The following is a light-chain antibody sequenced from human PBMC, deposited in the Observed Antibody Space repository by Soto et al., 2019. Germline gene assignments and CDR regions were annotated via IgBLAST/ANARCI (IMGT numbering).Light chain of an antibody. CDR1: QSIVTY. J-gene: IGKJ2*01. CDR3: QQSYNSPHT. V-gene: IGKV1-39*01. Sequence: DIQMTQSPSSLSASIGDRVTITCRASQSIVTYLNWYHQKPGTAPKLLINAASTLQSGVSSRFSGSGSGTDFTRTISSLQPEDSATYYCQQSYNSPHTFGQGTKLEI. CDR2: AAS.